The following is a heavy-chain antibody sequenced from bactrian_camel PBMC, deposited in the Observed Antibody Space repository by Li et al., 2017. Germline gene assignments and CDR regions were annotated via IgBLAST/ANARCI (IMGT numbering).Heavy chain of an antibody. V-gene: IGHV3S35*01. CDR1: GYTDSRYC. CDR3: ALGGSWVRN. Sequence: VQLVESGGGLVQPGGSLRLSCAASGYTDSRYCMGWVRQAPGKGLEWVSGIASGGGSIYYADSVKGRFTISRDNAKATVYLQMNSLKTEDTAVYYCALGGSWVRNWGQGTQVTVS. J-gene: IGHJ4*01. D-gene: IGHD6*01. CDR2: IASGGGSI.